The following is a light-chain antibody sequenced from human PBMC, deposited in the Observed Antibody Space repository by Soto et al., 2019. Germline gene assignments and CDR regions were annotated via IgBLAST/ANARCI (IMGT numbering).Light chain of an antibody. CDR1: QSVLYSSNNKNY. J-gene: IGKJ4*01. CDR2: WAS. CDR3: QQYSSTPLT. Sequence: DIVMTQSPDSLAVSLGERATINCKSSQSVLYSSNNKNYLAWSQQKPGQPPKLLIYWASSRESGVPDRFSGSGSGTDFTLTISSLQAEDVAVYYCQQYSSTPLTFGGGTKVEIK. V-gene: IGKV4-1*01.